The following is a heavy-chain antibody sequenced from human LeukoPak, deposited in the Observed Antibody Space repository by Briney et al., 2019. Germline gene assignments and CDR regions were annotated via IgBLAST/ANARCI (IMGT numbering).Heavy chain of an antibody. D-gene: IGHD3-10*01. J-gene: IGHJ4*02. Sequence: PSETLSLTCTVSGGSISSGSYYWGWIRQPAGKGLEWIVRIYTSGSTNYNPSLKSRVTISVDTSKNQFSLKLSSVTAADTAVYYCARGRYYGSGSYWFDYWGQGTLVTVSS. V-gene: IGHV4-61*02. CDR1: GGSISSGSYY. CDR3: ARGRYYGSGSYWFDY. CDR2: IYTSGST.